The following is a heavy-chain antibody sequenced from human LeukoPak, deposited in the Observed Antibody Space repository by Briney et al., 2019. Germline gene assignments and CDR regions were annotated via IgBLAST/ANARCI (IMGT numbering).Heavy chain of an antibody. V-gene: IGHV4-59*01. D-gene: IGHD3-9*01. J-gene: IGHJ4*02. CDR3: ARDNILTGGVDY. CDR2: IYYSGST. CDR1: GGSISSYY. Sequence: SETLSLTCTVSGGSISSYYCSWIRQPTGKGLEWIGYIYYSGSTNYNPSLKSRVTISVDTSKNQFSLKLSSVTAADTAVYYCARDNILTGGVDYWGQGTLVTVSS.